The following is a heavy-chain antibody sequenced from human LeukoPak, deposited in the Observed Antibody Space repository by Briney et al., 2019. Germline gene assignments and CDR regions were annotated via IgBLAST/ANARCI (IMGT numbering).Heavy chain of an antibody. CDR1: GGSISSYY. CDR2: IYYSGST. CDR3: ARGINDFWSGYRYFDY. D-gene: IGHD3-3*01. V-gene: IGHV4-59*12. J-gene: IGHJ4*02. Sequence: SETLSLTCTVSGGSISSYYWSWNRQPPGKGLEWIGYIYYSGSTNYNPSLRSRVTISVDTSKNQFSLKLSSVTAADTAVYYCARGINDFWSGYRYFDYWGQGTLVTVSS.